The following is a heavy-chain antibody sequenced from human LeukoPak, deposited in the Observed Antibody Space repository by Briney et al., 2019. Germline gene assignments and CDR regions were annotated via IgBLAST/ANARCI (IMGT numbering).Heavy chain of an antibody. CDR3: AKAHSSGRYVFDY. Sequence: GSVKVSCMASGYTFIDYYMHWVRQAPGQGLEWMGWINPNSGGTNYAQTFQGRVTLTRDTSISTAYMELSRLRSDDTAVYYCAKAHSSGRYVFDYWGPGTLVT. J-gene: IGHJ4*02. CDR1: GYTFIDYY. V-gene: IGHV1-2*02. D-gene: IGHD6-19*01. CDR2: INPNSGGT.